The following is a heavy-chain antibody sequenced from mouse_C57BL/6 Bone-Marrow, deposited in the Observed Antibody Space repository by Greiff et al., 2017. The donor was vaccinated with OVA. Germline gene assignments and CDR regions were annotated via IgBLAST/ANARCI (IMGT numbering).Heavy chain of an antibody. Sequence: VQRVESGAELVRPGASVKLSCKASGYTFTDYYINWVKQRPGQGLEWIARIYPGSGNTYYNEKFKGKATLTAEKSSSTAYMQLSSLTSDDSAVYFCARSAYYYGSSPWYFDVWGTGTTVTVSS. CDR1: GYTFTDYY. D-gene: IGHD1-1*01. CDR2: IYPGSGNT. V-gene: IGHV1-76*01. J-gene: IGHJ1*03. CDR3: ARSAYYYGSSPWYFDV.